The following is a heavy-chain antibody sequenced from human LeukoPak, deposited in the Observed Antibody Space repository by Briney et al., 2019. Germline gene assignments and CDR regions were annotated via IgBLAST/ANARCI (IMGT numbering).Heavy chain of an antibody. CDR1: GFTFSDYY. CDR3: AKQYSSSPHYYYYGMDV. J-gene: IGHJ6*02. CDR2: ISSSGSTI. Sequence: PGGSLRLSCAASGFTFSDYYMSWIRRAPGKGLEWVSYISSSGSTIYYADSVKGRFTISRDNSKNSLYLQMNSLRTEDTALYYCAKQYSSSPHYYYYGMDVWGQGTTVTVSS. V-gene: IGHV3-11*01. D-gene: IGHD6-6*01.